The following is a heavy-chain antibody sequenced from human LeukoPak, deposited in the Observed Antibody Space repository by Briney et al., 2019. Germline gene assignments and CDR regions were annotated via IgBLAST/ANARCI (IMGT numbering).Heavy chain of an antibody. CDR3: ARHTGPYYGSGSYGLDV. V-gene: IGHV3-21*01. D-gene: IGHD3-10*01. J-gene: IGHJ6*02. CDR1: GFTFSSYS. Sequence: GGSLRLSCAASGFTFSSYSMNWVRQAPGKGLEWVSSISSSSTSIYYADSVKGRFTISRDNAKNSLYLQMNSLRAEDTAVYYCARHTGPYYGSGSYGLDVWGQGTTVIVSS. CDR2: ISSSSTSI.